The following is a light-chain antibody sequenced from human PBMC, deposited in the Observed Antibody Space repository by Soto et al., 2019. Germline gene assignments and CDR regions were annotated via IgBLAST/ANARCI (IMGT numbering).Light chain of an antibody. CDR2: DNS. Sequence: QSVLTQPPSVSGAPGQRVTISCTGSSSNIGAGYDVHWYQHLPGTAPKLLIYDNSNRPSGVPDRFSGSQSGTSASLAITGLQAEDEADYYCQSYDSSLSGVVFGGGTKLTVL. V-gene: IGLV1-40*01. CDR1: SSNIGAGYD. J-gene: IGLJ2*01. CDR3: QSYDSSLSGVV.